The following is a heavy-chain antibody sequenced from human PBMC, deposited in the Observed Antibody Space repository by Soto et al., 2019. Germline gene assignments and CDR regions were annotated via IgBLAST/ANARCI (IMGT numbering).Heavy chain of an antibody. CDR1: GFTFSSYS. CDR3: ARDQGLSRQSILFDY. CDR2: ISSSSSTI. V-gene: IGHV3-48*02. Sequence: PGGSLRLSCAASGFTFSSYSMNWVRQAPGKGLEWASYISSSSSTIYYADSVKGRFTISRDNAKNSLYLQMNSLRDEDTAVYYCARDQGLSRQSILFDYWGQGTLVTVSS. J-gene: IGHJ4*02.